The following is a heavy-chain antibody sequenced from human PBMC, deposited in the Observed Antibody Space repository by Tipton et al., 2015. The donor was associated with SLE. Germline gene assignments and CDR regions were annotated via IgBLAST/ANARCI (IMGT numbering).Heavy chain of an antibody. CDR2: ISYRGNT. CDR3: ARHEDWGIDY. V-gene: IGHV4-59*08. Sequence: TLSLTCNVFGGSISSYYWSWIRQSPGKGLEWIAYISYRGNTDYNPSLKSRVTISVDTSKNQFSLKLSSVTAADTAVYYCARHEDWGIDYWGKGTLVTVSS. CDR1: GGSISSYY. J-gene: IGHJ4*02. D-gene: IGHD7-27*01.